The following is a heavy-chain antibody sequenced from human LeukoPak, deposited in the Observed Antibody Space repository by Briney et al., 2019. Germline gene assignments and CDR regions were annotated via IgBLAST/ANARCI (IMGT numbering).Heavy chain of an antibody. J-gene: IGHJ4*02. Sequence: PGGSLRLSCVTSGFTFTNHWMSWVRQAPGKGLEWVANIREDGGHTNYVDSVKGRFTISRDNSKNTLYLQMNSLRAEDTAVYYCARSRDGYRRYFDYWGQGTLVTVSS. D-gene: IGHD5-24*01. CDR1: GFTFTNHW. CDR2: IREDGGHT. V-gene: IGHV3-7*01. CDR3: ARSRDGYRRYFDY.